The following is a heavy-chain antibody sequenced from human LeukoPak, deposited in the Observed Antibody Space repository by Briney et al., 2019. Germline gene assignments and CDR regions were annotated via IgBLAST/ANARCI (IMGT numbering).Heavy chain of an antibody. J-gene: IGHJ5*02. Sequence: ASVKVSCKASGYTFTSYDINWVRQATAQGREWMGWMNPNSGNTGYAQKSQGRDTMTRNTSIRTAYIELSSLRSEDTAVYYCARGRTYCSGGSCYSSWFDPWGQGTLVTVSS. V-gene: IGHV1-8*01. CDR2: MNPNSGNT. D-gene: IGHD2-15*01. CDR1: GYTFTSYD. CDR3: ARGRTYCSGGSCYSSWFDP.